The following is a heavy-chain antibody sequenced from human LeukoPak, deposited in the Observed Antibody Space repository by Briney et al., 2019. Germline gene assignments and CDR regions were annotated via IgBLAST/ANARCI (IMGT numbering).Heavy chain of an antibody. Sequence: GGSLRLSCAASGFTFSNAWMSWVRQAPGKGLEWVGRIKSKTDGGTTDYAAPVKGRFTISRDDSKNTLYLQMNSLRAEDTAVYYCARVPAGVIGMKDAFDIWGQGTMVTVSS. CDR2: IKSKTDGGTT. CDR3: ARVPAGVIGMKDAFDI. J-gene: IGHJ3*02. V-gene: IGHV3-15*01. CDR1: GFTFSNAW. D-gene: IGHD3-16*02.